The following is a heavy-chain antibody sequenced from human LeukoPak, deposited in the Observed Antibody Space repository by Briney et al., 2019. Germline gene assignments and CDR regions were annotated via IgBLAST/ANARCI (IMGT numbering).Heavy chain of an antibody. V-gene: IGHV3-21*01. J-gene: IGHJ4*02. Sequence: GGSLRLSCAASGFTFSSYSMNWVRQAPGKGLEWVSSISSSSSYIYYADSVKGRFTISRDNAKNSLYLQMNSLRAEDTAVYYCAREGAHYAAVDYWGQGTLVTVSS. CDR2: ISSSSSYI. CDR1: GFTFSSYS. CDR3: AREGAHYAAVDY. D-gene: IGHD4-17*01.